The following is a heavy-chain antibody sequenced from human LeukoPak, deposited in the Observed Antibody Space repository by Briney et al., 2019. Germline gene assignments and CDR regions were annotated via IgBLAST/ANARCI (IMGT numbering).Heavy chain of an antibody. D-gene: IGHD3-22*01. V-gene: IGHV3-30*02. CDR3: ARVGRIYYDSSGYYFDY. J-gene: IGHJ4*02. CDR1: GFTFSSYG. CDR2: IRYDGSNK. Sequence: GGSLRLSCAASGFTFSSYGMHWVRQAPGKGLEWVAFIRYDGSNKYYADSVKGRFTISRDNSKNTLYLQMNSLRAEDTAVYYCARVGRIYYDSSGYYFDYWGQGTLVTASS.